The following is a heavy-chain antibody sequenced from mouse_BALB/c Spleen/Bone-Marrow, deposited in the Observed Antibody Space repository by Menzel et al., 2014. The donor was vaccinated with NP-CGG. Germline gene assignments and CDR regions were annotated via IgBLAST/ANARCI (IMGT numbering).Heavy chain of an antibody. CDR1: GFTFTDYY. Sequence: VQLQQSGGGLVQPGGSLRLSCATSGFTFTDYYISWVRQPPGEALVWLGFIRNKANADTTVCSASVKGRCNICRYNSQSILYLQRNTLRAEDSDTYYCARDTNSYIYFYLDVWGAVTTVTVAA. CDR3: ARDTNSYIYFYLDV. CDR2: IRNKANADTT. V-gene: IGHV7-3*02. D-gene: IGHD2-12*01. J-gene: IGHJ1*01.